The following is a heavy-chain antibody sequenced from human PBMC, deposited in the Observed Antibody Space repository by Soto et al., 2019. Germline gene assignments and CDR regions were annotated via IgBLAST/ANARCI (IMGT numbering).Heavy chain of an antibody. Sequence: EMHLLESGGGLVQPGGSLRLSCAASGFTVSSFPMTWVRQAPGKGLEWVSSISSSGDDSFYADSVKGRFTISRDSSKYMLFLQLSSLRAEDTAVYYCARKVAGSIWGQGTLVTVSS. V-gene: IGHV3-23*01. CDR1: GFTVSSFP. CDR3: ARKVAGSI. D-gene: IGHD6-19*01. CDR2: ISSSGDDS. J-gene: IGHJ4*02.